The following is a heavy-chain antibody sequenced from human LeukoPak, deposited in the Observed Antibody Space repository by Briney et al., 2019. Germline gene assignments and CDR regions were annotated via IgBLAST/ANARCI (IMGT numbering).Heavy chain of an antibody. CDR1: GFTFSSTW. CDR2: IKSKSDGGTI. J-gene: IGHJ4*02. V-gene: IGHV3-15*07. Sequence: AGGSLRPSCAASGFTFSSTWMNWVRQAPGKGLEWVGRIKSKSDGGTIDYAAPVKGRFTISRDDSKNTLYLQMHSLTTEDTAVYYCATTRTYWGQGTLVTVSS. CDR3: ATTRTY.